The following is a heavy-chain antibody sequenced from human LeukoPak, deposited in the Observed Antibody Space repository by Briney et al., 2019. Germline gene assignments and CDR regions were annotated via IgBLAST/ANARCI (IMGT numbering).Heavy chain of an antibody. CDR3: ARGFYYDSSDYYPYYFDY. D-gene: IGHD3-22*01. CDR2: LNPTGGNT. Sequence: ASVKVSCKASGYTFTSYYMHWVRQAPGQGLEWVGILNPTGGNTSYAQKFQGRVTMTRDTSTSTVYMELSSLRSEDTAVYYCARGFYYDSSDYYPYYFDYWGQGTLVTVSS. J-gene: IGHJ4*02. CDR1: GYTFTSYY. V-gene: IGHV1-46*01.